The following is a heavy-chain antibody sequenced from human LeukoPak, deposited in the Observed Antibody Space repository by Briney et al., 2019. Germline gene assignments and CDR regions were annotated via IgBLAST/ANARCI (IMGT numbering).Heavy chain of an antibody. J-gene: IGHJ4*02. D-gene: IGHD1-26*01. V-gene: IGHV3-23*01. CDR1: GFTFTDYG. CDR3: AKDGAQPGFFFDS. CDR2: VTDSGGDT. Sequence: GGSLRLSCVGSGFTFTDYGMSWVRQAPGKGMEWVSAVTDSGGDTLYADCVRGRFTIYRDNLRNILYLQMHDLRVDDTAVYFCAKDGAQPGFFFDSGGQGALATFSS.